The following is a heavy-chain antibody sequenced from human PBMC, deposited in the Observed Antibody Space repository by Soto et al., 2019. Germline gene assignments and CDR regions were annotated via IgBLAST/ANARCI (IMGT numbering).Heavy chain of an antibody. J-gene: IGHJ4*02. V-gene: IGHV1-3*01. CDR1: GYTFTSYA. CDR3: ARDPSTIFGVVTTFDY. CDR2: INAGNGNT. D-gene: IGHD3-3*01. Sequence: RASVKVSCKASGYTFTSYAMHWVRQAPGQRLEWMGWINAGNGNTKYSQKFQGRVTITRDTSASTAYMELSSLRSEDTAVYYCARDPSTIFGVVTTFDYWGQGTLVTVSS.